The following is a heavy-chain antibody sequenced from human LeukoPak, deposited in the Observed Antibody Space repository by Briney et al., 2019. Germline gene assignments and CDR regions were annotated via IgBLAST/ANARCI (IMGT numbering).Heavy chain of an antibody. CDR3: AKGGASSGGYDC. CDR2: ISASGGT. Sequence: GGSLRLSCAASGFTFSSYAMTWGRQAPGKGLEWVSGISASGGTYYADSVKGRFTLSRDNSKNTLHLQMNSLRAEDTAIYYCAKGGASSGGYDCWGQGTLVTVSS. V-gene: IGHV3-23*01. D-gene: IGHD2-15*01. J-gene: IGHJ4*02. CDR1: GFTFSSYA.